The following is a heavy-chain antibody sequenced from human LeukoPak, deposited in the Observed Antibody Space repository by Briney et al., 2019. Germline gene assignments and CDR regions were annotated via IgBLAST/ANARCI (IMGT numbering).Heavy chain of an antibody. D-gene: IGHD3-22*01. Sequence: ASVKVSCKASGGTFSSYAISWVRQAPGQGLEWMGRIIPILGIANYAQKFQGRVTITADKSTSTAYMELSSLRSEDTAVYYCAWAVTYYYDSSGYSSWGKNWFDPWGQGTLVTVSS. J-gene: IGHJ5*02. CDR2: IIPILGIA. V-gene: IGHV1-69*04. CDR3: AWAVTYYYDSSGYSSWGKNWFDP. CDR1: GGTFSSYA.